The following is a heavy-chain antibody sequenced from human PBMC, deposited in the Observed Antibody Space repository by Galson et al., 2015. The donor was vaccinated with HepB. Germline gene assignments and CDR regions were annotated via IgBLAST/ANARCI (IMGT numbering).Heavy chain of an antibody. CDR3: ARSRVVVVAAVVYYYYMDV. D-gene: IGHD2-15*01. J-gene: IGHJ6*03. V-gene: IGHV3-7*01. CDR1: GFTFSGYW. Sequence: SLRLSCAASGFTFSGYWMSWVRQAPGKGLEWVANIKQDGSEKYYVDSVKGQFTISRDNAKNSLYLQMNSLRAEDTAVYCCARSRVVVVAAVVYYYYMDVWGKGTTVTVSS. CDR2: IKQDGSEK.